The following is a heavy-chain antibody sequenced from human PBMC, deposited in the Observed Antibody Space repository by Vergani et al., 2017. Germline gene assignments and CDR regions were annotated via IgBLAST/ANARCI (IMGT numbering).Heavy chain of an antibody. CDR1: GYTLSRYS. J-gene: IGHJ4*02. V-gene: IGHV7-4-1*02. CDR2: INPNPWNP. CDR3: AKDTLEAVYFDY. Sequence: QVQLVQSGSELKKPGASVKVSCKASGYTLSRYSIYWVRQAPGQGLEWMGWINPNPWNPAYAQGFGGRFVFSLYTSVNTAYLQINNLNSDDTAVYYCAKDTLEAVYFDYWGQGTLVTVSS. D-gene: IGHD5-24*01.